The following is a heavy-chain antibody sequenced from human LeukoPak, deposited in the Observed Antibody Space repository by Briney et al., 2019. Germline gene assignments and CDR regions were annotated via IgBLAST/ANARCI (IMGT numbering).Heavy chain of an antibody. V-gene: IGHV1-2*06. J-gene: IGHJ4*02. D-gene: IGHD6-19*01. CDR2: INPNSGGT. CDR3: AIIAVAGSLDY. CDR1: GYTFTGYF. Sequence: GASVKVSCKASGYTFTGYFMHWVRQAPGQGLEWMGRINPNSGGTNYAQKFQGRVTMTRDTSISTAYMELSRLRSDDTAVYYCAIIAVAGSLDYWGQGTLVTVSS.